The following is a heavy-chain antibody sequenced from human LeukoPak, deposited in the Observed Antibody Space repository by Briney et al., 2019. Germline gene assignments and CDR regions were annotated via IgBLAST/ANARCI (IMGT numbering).Heavy chain of an antibody. D-gene: IGHD3-22*01. V-gene: IGHV3-30*04. CDR3: ARVAGYYMGDAFDI. J-gene: IGHJ3*02. Sequence: GGSLRLSCAASGFTFGSYAMHWVRQAPGEGLEWVAVISYDGSNKYYADSVKGRFTISRDNSKNTLYLQMNSLRAEDTAVYYCARVAGYYMGDAFDIWGQGTMVTVSS. CDR1: GFTFGSYA. CDR2: ISYDGSNK.